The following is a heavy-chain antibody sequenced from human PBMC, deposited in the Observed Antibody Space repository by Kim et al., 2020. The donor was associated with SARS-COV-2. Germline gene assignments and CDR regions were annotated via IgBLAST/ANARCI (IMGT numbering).Heavy chain of an antibody. CDR3: ARGYCSGGSCYPAGRRVDY. Sequence: ASVKVSCKASGYTFTGYYMHWVRQAPGQGLEWMGWINPNSGGTNYAQKFQGRVTMTRDTSISTAYMELSRLRSDDTAVYYCARGYCSGGSCYPAGRRVDYWGQGTLVTVSS. D-gene: IGHD2-15*01. V-gene: IGHV1-2*02. J-gene: IGHJ4*02. CDR2: INPNSGGT. CDR1: GYTFTGYY.